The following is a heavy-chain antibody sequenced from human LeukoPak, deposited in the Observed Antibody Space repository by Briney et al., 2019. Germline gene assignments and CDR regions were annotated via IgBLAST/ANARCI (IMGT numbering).Heavy chain of an antibody. Sequence: GGSLRLSCAASGFSFSSFSMNWVRQAPGKGLEWVSYISGGSSFTYYVDSVKGRFTISRDNAKNSLYLRMNSLRAEDTAVYYCASGEWELGAFDIWGQGTMVTVSS. CDR3: ASGEWELGAFDI. CDR1: GFSFSSFS. CDR2: ISGGSSFT. D-gene: IGHD1-26*01. V-gene: IGHV3-21*01. J-gene: IGHJ3*02.